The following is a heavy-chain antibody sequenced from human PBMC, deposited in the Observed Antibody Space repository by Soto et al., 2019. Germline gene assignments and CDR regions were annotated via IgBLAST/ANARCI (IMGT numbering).Heavy chain of an antibody. D-gene: IGHD3-16*01. CDR2: IKSKTDGGTP. Sequence: GGSLRLSCAASGFTFNNAWINWVRQAPGKGLEWVGRIKSKTDGGTPDYAAPVKGRFAISRDDSKNMVYLQMNSLKTEDTGIYYCTTYSYSSIIRVRYAYSAHGSLVTVSS. CDR3: TTYSYSSIIRVRYAY. J-gene: IGHJ1*01. CDR1: GFTFNNAW. V-gene: IGHV3-15*07.